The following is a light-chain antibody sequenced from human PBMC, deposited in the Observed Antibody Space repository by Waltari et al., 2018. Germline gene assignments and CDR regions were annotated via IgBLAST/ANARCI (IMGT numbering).Light chain of an antibody. CDR1: SSNFGANYD. CDR2: GNT. J-gene: IGLJ3*02. Sequence: QSVLTQPPSMSGAPGQKVTIPCTGGSSNFGANYDVHWYQQFPGTAPKLLIFGNTNRPSGVPGGFSGSRSGTSASLAIAGLQSEDEAVYYCQSFDSSLSASVFGGGTKLTVL. V-gene: IGLV1-40*01. CDR3: QSFDSSLSASV.